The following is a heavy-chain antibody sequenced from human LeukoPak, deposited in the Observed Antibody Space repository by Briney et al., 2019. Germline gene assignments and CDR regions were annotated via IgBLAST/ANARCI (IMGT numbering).Heavy chain of an antibody. Sequence: ASVTVSFKASGYTFTDYYIHWVRQAPGQGLDGVGWSNPNSGGTNSARQFKGRVPITRDTSISTAYMELSSLRPDDTAVYYCSRGTWFVFDVAQWGQGTLVSVSS. J-gene: IGHJ4*02. CDR2: SNPNSGGT. V-gene: IGHV1-2*02. D-gene: IGHD3-10*01. CDR3: SRGTWFVFDVAQ. CDR1: GYTFTDYY.